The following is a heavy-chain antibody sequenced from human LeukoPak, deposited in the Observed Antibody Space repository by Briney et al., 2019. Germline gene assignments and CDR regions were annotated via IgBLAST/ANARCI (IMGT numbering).Heavy chain of an antibody. Sequence: ASVKVSCKASGYTFTGYYMHWVRQAPGQGLEWIGWINPNSGGTNYAQKFQGRVTMTRDTSISTAYMELSRLRSDDTAVYYCARVPRGAPTIYYMDVWGKGTTVTVSS. CDR2: INPNSGGT. D-gene: IGHD3-10*01. CDR3: ARVPRGAPTIYYMDV. V-gene: IGHV1-2*02. J-gene: IGHJ6*03. CDR1: GYTFTGYY.